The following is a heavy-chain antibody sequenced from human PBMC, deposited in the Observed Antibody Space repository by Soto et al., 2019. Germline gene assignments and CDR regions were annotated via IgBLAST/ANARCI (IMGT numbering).Heavy chain of an antibody. CDR3: TTDLGWRVIIPPTSSFDP. D-gene: IGHD3-3*01. J-gene: IGHJ5*02. CDR2: IKSKTDGGTT. Sequence: PGGSLRLFCAASGFTFSNAWMSWVRRAPGKGLEWVGRIKSKTDGGTTDYAAPVKGRFTISRDDSKNTLYLQMNSLKTEDTAVYYCTTDLGWRVIIPPTSSFDPWGQGTLVTVSS. CDR1: GFTFSNAW. V-gene: IGHV3-15*01.